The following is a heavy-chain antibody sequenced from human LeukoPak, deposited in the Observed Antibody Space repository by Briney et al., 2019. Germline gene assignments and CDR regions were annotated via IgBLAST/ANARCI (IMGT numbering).Heavy chain of an antibody. CDR3: ARDSPRTGRYFDWLLFDY. Sequence: GGSLRLSCAASGFAFNSYGMNWVRQAPGKGLEWVSVIYSGGSTYYADSVKGRFTISRDNSKNTLYLQMNSLRAEDTAVYYCARDSPRTGRYFDWLLFDYWGQGTLVTVSS. J-gene: IGHJ4*02. CDR1: GFAFNSYG. D-gene: IGHD3-9*01. CDR2: IYSGGST. V-gene: IGHV3-66*01.